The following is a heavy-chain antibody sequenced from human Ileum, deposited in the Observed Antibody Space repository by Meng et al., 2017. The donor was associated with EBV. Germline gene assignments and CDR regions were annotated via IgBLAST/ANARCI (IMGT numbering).Heavy chain of an antibody. V-gene: IGHV4-61*08. CDR3: ARDGYSSGSD. Sequence: QVQLQESGPGLVKPSETLSLTCSVSGGSVSSGGNYWSWIRQPPGKGLEWIGYIYNSGSTNYNPSLKSRVTISVDTSKNQFSLKQSSVTAADTAVYYCARDGYSSGSDWGQGTLVTVSS. J-gene: IGHJ4*02. CDR1: GGSVSSGGNY. CDR2: IYNSGST. D-gene: IGHD6-19*01.